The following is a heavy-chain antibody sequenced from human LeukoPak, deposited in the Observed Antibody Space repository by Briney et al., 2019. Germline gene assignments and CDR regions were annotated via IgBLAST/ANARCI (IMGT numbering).Heavy chain of an antibody. CDR1: GGSSSSGSYY. CDR3: ASKWRRGRAHTPLYY. D-gene: IGHD5-12*01. CDR2: IYYTGIT. J-gene: IGHJ4*02. Sequence: PSETLSLTCTVSGGSSSSGSYYGGWIRQPPGKGLEWIGNIYYTGITYYNPSLKSRVTISVDTSKNQFSLKLSSVTAADTAVYYCASKWRRGRAHTPLYYWGQGTLVTVSS. V-gene: IGHV4-39*07.